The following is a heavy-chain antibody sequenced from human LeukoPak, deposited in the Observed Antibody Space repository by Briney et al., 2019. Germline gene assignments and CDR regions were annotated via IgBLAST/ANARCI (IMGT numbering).Heavy chain of an antibody. D-gene: IGHD3-3*01. V-gene: IGHV4-34*01. CDR3: ARGRVVIPHKGWFDP. CDR2: INHSGST. Sequence: TSETLSLTCAVYGGSFSGYYWSWIRQPPGKGLEWIGEINHSGSTNYSPSLKSRVTTSVDTSKNQFSLKLSSVTAADTAVYYCARGRVVIPHKGWFDPWGQGTLVTVSS. J-gene: IGHJ5*02. CDR1: GGSFSGYY.